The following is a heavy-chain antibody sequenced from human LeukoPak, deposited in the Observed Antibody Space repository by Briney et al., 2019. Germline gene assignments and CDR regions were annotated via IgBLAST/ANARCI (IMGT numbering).Heavy chain of an antibody. CDR3: TTDLEQQLVGGIDY. V-gene: IGHV3-15*01. CDR2: IKSKTDGGTT. J-gene: IGHJ4*02. D-gene: IGHD6-13*01. CDR1: GFTFSNAW. Sequence: GGSLRLSCAASGFTFSNAWMSWVRQAPGKGLEWVGRIKSKTDGGTTDYAAPVKGRFTISRDDSKNTLYLQMNSLKTEDTAVYYCTTDLEQQLVGGIDYWGQGTLVTVSS.